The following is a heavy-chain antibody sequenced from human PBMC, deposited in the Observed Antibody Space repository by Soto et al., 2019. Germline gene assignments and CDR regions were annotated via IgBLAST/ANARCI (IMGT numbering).Heavy chain of an antibody. CDR3: AKENQHLVHDY. CDR1: GFTFRNYG. D-gene: IGHD6-13*01. V-gene: IGHV3-30*18. J-gene: IGHJ4*02. Sequence: QVQLVESGGGVVRPGRSLRLTCAASGFTFRNYGMHWVRQAPGTGLEWVAVISHDGSDKYYADSMKGRFIISRDNSENTLFLNMNSLKPEDTAVYYCAKENQHLVHDYWCQGTLVTVSS. CDR2: ISHDGSDK.